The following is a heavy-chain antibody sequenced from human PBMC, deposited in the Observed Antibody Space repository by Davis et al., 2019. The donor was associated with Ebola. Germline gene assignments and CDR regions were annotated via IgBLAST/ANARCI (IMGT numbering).Heavy chain of an antibody. V-gene: IGHV4-34*01. CDR1: GGSFSGYY. CDR2: INHSGST. D-gene: IGHD5-24*01. Sequence: SETLSLTCAVSGGSFSGYYWSWIRQSPGKGLEWIGEINHSGSTNYNQSLKSRVTISVDTSKNQFSLKLSSVTAADTAVYYCAREMATTFDYWGQGTLVTVSS. CDR3: AREMATTFDY. J-gene: IGHJ4*02.